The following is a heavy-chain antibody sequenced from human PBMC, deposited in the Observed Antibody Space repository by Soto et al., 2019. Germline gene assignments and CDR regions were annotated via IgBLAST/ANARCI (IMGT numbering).Heavy chain of an antibody. D-gene: IGHD7-27*01. CDR2: VSGSGGGT. V-gene: IGHV3-23*01. CDR1: GFTFNNYP. J-gene: IGHJ4*02. CDR3: ARDGGGDDWGDYFDY. Sequence: EVQLLESGGGLVQPGGSLRLSCAASGFTFNNYPMNWVRQAPGKGLEWISAVSGSGGGTFYVDSVRGRFTISRDNSKNTLYLQMNFLRADDTAVYYCARDGGGDDWGDYFDYWGQGTLVTVSS.